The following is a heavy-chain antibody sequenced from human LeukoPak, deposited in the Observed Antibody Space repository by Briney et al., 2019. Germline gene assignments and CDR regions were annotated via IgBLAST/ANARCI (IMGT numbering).Heavy chain of an antibody. D-gene: IGHD6-6*01. CDR3: AKDLGTHSSSFYFDY. CDR2: TRYDGSNK. V-gene: IGHV3-30*02. J-gene: IGHJ4*02. CDR1: GFTFSSYW. Sequence: GGSLRLSCAASGFTFSSYWMSWVRQTPGKGLEWVAFTRYDGSNKYYADSVKGRFTIFRDNSKNTLYLQMNSLRAEDTAVYFCAKDLGTHSSSFYFDYWGQGTLVTVSS.